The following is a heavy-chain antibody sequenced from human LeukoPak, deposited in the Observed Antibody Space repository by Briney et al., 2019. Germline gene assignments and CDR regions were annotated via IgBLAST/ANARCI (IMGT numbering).Heavy chain of an antibody. Sequence: NPSETLSLTCTVSGGSISSYYWSWIRQPPGKGLEWIGYIYDSGSTNYNPSLKSRVTISVDTSKNQLSLKLTSVTAADTAVYYCARFRGGFGELLVWGQGTMVTVSS. CDR3: ARFRGGFGELLV. D-gene: IGHD3-10*01. CDR1: GGSISSYY. V-gene: IGHV4-59*08. CDR2: IYDSGST. J-gene: IGHJ3*01.